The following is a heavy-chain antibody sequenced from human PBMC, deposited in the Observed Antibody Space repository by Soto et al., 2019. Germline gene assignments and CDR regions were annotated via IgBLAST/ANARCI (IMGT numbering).Heavy chain of an antibody. V-gene: IGHV1-8*01. D-gene: IGHD2-15*01. CDR1: GYTFTSYD. Sequence: ASVTVSCKASGYTFTSYDINWVRQATEQGLEWMGWMNPNSGNTGYAQKFQGRVTMTRNTSISTAYMELSSLRSEDTAVYYCARGDCSGGSCTGYYYYMDVWGKGTTVTVSS. CDR2: MNPNSGNT. J-gene: IGHJ6*03. CDR3: ARGDCSGGSCTGYYYYMDV.